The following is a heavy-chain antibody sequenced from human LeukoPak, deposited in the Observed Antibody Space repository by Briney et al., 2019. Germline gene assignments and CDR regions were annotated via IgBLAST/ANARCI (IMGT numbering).Heavy chain of an antibody. CDR2: INWNGGNT. CDR3: ARALSNYVDYYYYYYMDV. J-gene: IGHJ6*03. V-gene: IGHV3-20*04. D-gene: IGHD4-11*01. Sequence: SGGSLRLSCAASGFTFDDYGMSWVRQAPGKGLEWVSGINWNGGNTGYVDSVKGRFTISRDNAKNSLYLQMNSLRVEDTALYYCARALSNYVDYYYYYYMDVWGKGTTVTVSS. CDR1: GFTFDDYG.